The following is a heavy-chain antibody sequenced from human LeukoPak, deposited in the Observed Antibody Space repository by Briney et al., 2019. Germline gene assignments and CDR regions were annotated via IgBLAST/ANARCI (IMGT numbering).Heavy chain of an antibody. J-gene: IGHJ4*02. CDR3: ARLGYSRVLSY. Sequence: SETLSLTCTVSGGSISSSSYYWGWIRQPPGKGLEWIGSIYYSGSTYYNPSLKSRVTISVDTSKNQFSLKLSSVTAADTAVYYCARLGYSRVLSYWGQGTLVTVSS. V-gene: IGHV4-39*01. D-gene: IGHD6-13*01. CDR2: IYYSGST. CDR1: GGSISSSSYY.